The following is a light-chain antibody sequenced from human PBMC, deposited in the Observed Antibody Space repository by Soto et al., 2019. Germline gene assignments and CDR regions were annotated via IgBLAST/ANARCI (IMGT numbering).Light chain of an antibody. CDR3: QQYGSSPLT. Sequence: EIVLTQSPGTLSLSPGERATLSCRASQSVTSSYLAWYQQKPGQAPRLLIYGASSRATGIPDRFSGSGSGTDFTLTISRLEPGDVAVYYCQQYGSSPLTFGGRTKVEIK. V-gene: IGKV3-20*01. CDR1: QSVTSSY. CDR2: GAS. J-gene: IGKJ4*01.